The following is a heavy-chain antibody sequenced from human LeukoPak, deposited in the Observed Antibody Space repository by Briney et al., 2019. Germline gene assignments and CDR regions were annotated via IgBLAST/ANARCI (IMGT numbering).Heavy chain of an antibody. CDR2: IRYDGSNK. D-gene: IGHD3-3*01. CDR1: RFTFSSYG. CDR3: EKYRTIFGVVNWFDP. J-gene: IGHJ5*02. Sequence: GGSLRLSCAASRFTFSSYGMLWLRQAPGKGLEGVAFIRYDGSNKYYADYAKGLFTISRDNSNNTMNLQMNSLRAEDTAVYYCEKYRTIFGVVNWFDPWGQGTLVTVSS. V-gene: IGHV3-30*02.